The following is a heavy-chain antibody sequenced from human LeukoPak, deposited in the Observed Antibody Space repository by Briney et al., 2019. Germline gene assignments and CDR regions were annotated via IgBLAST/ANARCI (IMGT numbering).Heavy chain of an antibody. CDR3: ARSPRIAAAGSYFDY. Sequence: PGGSLRLSCAASGFTFSDYYMSWIRQAPGKGLEWDSYISSSSSYTNYADSVKGRFTVSRDNAKNSLYLQMNSLRAEDTAVYYCARSPRIAAAGSYFDYWGQGTLVTVSS. J-gene: IGHJ4*02. CDR1: GFTFSDYY. V-gene: IGHV3-11*06. D-gene: IGHD6-13*01. CDR2: ISSSSSYT.